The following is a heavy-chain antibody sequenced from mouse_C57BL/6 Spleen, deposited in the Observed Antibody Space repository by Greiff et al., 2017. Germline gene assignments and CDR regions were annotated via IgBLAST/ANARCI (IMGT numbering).Heavy chain of an antibody. CDR3: AREDGYYGYFDY. V-gene: IGHV5-16*01. Sequence: EVQLVESEGGLVQPGSSMKLSCAASGFTFSDYYMAWVRQVPEKGLEWVANINYDGSSTYYLDSLKSRFIISIDNAKNILYLQMSSLKSEDTATYYCAREDGYYGYFDYWGQGTTLTVSS. CDR1: GFTFSDYY. CDR2: INYDGSST. J-gene: IGHJ2*01. D-gene: IGHD2-3*01.